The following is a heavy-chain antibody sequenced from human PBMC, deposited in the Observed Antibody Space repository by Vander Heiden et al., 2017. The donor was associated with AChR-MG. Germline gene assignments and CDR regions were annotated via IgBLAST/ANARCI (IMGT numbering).Heavy chain of an antibody. Sequence: QVQLVQSGAEVKKPGSSVKVSCKASGGTFSSYAISGVRQAPGQGLEWMGGIIPIFGTANYAQKFQGRVTITADESTSTAYMELSSLRSEDTAVYYCARVAVPYYYDSSGSPNGMDVWCQGTTVTVSS. CDR3: ARVAVPYYYDSSGSPNGMDV. D-gene: IGHD3-22*01. J-gene: IGHJ6*02. V-gene: IGHV1-69*01. CDR1: GGTFSSYA. CDR2: IIPIFGTA.